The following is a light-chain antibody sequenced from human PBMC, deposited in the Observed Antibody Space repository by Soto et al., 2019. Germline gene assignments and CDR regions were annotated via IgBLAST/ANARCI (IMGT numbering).Light chain of an antibody. CDR1: SSNIGTNH. V-gene: IGLV1-47*01. CDR3: AAWDDSLSGWV. J-gene: IGLJ3*02. Sequence: QSVLTQPPSASGTPGKRVTISFSGGSSNIGTNHGYWYQHLPGTAPKLLIYRNTLRPSGVPDRFSASKSVTSASLAISGLRSDDEADYYCAAWDDSLSGWVFGGGTQLTVL. CDR2: RNT.